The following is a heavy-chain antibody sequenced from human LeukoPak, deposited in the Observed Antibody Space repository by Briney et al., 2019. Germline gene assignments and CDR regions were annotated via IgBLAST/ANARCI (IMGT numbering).Heavy chain of an antibody. CDR3: ASHTAGGSWNYYYYYYYMDV. CDR2: IYTSGST. CDR1: GGSISSYY. D-gene: IGHD1-7*01. V-gene: IGHV4-4*09. J-gene: IGHJ6*03. Sequence: SETLSLTCTVSGGSISSYYWSWIRQPPGQGLERIGYIYTSGSTNYNPPLKRRVTIPVDTSKNQFFLKVSSVTAADTAVYYCASHTAGGSWNYYYYYYYMDVWGKGTTVTVSS.